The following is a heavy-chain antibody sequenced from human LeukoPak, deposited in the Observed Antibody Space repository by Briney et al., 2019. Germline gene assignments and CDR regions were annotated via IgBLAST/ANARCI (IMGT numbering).Heavy chain of an antibody. V-gene: IGHV3-30-3*01. CDR2: ISYDGSNK. CDR1: GFTFSSYA. J-gene: IGHJ3*02. CDR3: ARESYYDSSGYYPHDAFDI. Sequence: GRSLRLSCAASGFTFSSYAMHWVRQAPGKGLEWVAVISYDGSNKYYADSVKGRFTISRDNAKNSLYLQMNSLRAEDTAVYYCARESYYDSSGYYPHDAFDIWGQGTMVTVSS. D-gene: IGHD3-22*01.